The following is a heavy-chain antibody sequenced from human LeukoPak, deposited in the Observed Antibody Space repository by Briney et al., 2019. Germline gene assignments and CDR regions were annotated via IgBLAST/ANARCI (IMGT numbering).Heavy chain of an antibody. CDR2: INPNSGGT. V-gene: IGHV1-2*02. CDR1: GYTFTGYY. D-gene: IGHD6-19*01. J-gene: IGHJ3*02. CDR3: ARDSSVAGTRGAFDI. Sequence: GESLKISCKGSGYTFTGYYMHWVRRAPGQGLEWMGWINPNSGGTNYAQKFQGRVTMTRDTSISTAYMELSRLRSDDTAVYYCARDSSVAGTRGAFDIWGQGTMVTVSS.